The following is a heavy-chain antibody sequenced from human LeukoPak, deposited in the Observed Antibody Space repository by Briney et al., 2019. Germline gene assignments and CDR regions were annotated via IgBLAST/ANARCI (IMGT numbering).Heavy chain of an antibody. Sequence: SETLSLTCAVYGGSFSGYYWSWIRQPPGKGLEWIGEINHSGSTNYNPSLKSRVTISVDTSKNQFSLKLSSVTAADTAVYYCARVDYDSSGYPLNYFDYWGQGTLVTVSS. CDR3: ARVDYDSSGYPLNYFDY. CDR1: GGSFSGYY. J-gene: IGHJ4*02. CDR2: INHSGST. V-gene: IGHV4-34*01. D-gene: IGHD3-22*01.